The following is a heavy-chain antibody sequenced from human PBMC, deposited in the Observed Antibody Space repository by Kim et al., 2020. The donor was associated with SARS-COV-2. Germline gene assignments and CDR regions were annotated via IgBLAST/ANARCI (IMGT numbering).Heavy chain of an antibody. CDR1: GFTFSDYY. Sequence: GGSLRLSCAASGFTFSDYYMSWIRQAPGKGLEWVSYISSSSSYTNYADSVKGRFTISRDNAKNSLYLQMNSLRAEDTAVYYCARVGYDYVWGSYRVYYYYYGRDVWGQVTRVTVSS. CDR3: ARVGYDYVWGSYRVYYYYYGRDV. D-gene: IGHD3-16*02. V-gene: IGHV3-11*05. CDR2: ISSSSSYT. J-gene: IGHJ6*02.